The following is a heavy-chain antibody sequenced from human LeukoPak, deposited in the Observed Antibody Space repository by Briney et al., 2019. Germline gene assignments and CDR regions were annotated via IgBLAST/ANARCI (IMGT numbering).Heavy chain of an antibody. CDR1: GYSFTSYW. CDR2: IYPCDSDT. CDR3: ARFTMVRGVITEYYYYMDV. Sequence: GEALKISWKGSGYSFTSYWIGWGRPMPGKGLEWMGIIYPCDSDTRDSPSFQGQVTISADKSISTAYLQWSSLKASDTAMYYCARFTMVRGVITEYYYYMDVWGKGTTVTVSS. D-gene: IGHD3-10*01. J-gene: IGHJ6*03. V-gene: IGHV5-51*01.